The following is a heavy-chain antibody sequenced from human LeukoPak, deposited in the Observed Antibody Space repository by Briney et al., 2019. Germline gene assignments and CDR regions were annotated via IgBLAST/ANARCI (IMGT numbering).Heavy chain of an antibody. Sequence: GGSLRLSCAASGFTFRSYNMNWVRQAPRKGLEWVSFISKTTTNIYYGDSVRGRFTISRDNAKNSIHLQMSSLRAEDSAVYYCVRGDGDLFDYWGQGTLVSVSS. V-gene: IGHV3-21*06. D-gene: IGHD4-17*01. CDR2: ISKTTTNI. CDR3: VRGDGDLFDY. J-gene: IGHJ4*02. CDR1: GFTFRSYN.